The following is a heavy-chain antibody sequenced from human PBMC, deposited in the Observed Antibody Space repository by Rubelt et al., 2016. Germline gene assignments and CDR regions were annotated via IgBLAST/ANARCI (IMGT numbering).Heavy chain of an antibody. V-gene: IGHV5-10-1*01. D-gene: IGHD3-10*01. Sequence: EVQLVQSGAEVKKPGESLRISCQGSGYSFTSYWISWVRQMPGKGLEWMGRLDPSDSYTHYSPAGQGRVTSSDVKSGRTCYVQWGRRKSSETARYYCARHGELLWFGESSDDYWGQGTLVTVSS. CDR3: ARHGELLWFGESSDDY. J-gene: IGHJ4*02. CDR1: GYSFTSYW. CDR2: LDPSDSYT.